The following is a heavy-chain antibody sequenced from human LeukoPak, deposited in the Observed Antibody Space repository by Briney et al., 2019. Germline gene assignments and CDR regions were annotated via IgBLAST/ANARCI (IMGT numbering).Heavy chain of an antibody. Sequence: EGSLRLSCAASGFTFSYNWMHWVRQAPGKGLVWVSRISSDGRTTHYADSVKGRFTISRDSAKNTLFLQMNDLRAEDTTVYYCLGYYSGSPNWGQGTLVTVSS. V-gene: IGHV3-74*01. J-gene: IGHJ4*02. CDR1: GFTFSYNW. D-gene: IGHD3-10*01. CDR3: LGYYSGSPN. CDR2: ISSDGRTT.